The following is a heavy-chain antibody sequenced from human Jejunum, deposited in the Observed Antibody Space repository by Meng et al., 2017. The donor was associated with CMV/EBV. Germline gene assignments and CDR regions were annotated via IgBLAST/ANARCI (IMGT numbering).Heavy chain of an antibody. CDR1: GFTFSNYD. Sequence: SGFTFSNYDMHWVRQAPGKGLEYVSSITTNGGNTYYANSVKGRFTISRDNSKNTLYLQMGSRRAEDMAVYYCARDRAGSGWSDFDSWGQGTLVTVSS. D-gene: IGHD6-19*01. CDR3: ARDRAGSGWSDFDS. V-gene: IGHV3-64*01. J-gene: IGHJ4*02. CDR2: ITTNGGNT.